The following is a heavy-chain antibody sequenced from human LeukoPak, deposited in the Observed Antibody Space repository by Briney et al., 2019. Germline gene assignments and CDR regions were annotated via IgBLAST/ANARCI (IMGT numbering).Heavy chain of an antibody. D-gene: IGHD3-10*01. V-gene: IGHV4-39*07. CDR2: IYYSGST. Sequence: PSETLSLTCTVSGGSISSSSYYWGWIRQPPGKGLEWIGSIYYSGSTYYNPSLKSRVTISVDTSKNQFSLKLSSVTAADTAVYYCASDPGYYGSGSYSGWFDPWGQGTLVTVSS. CDR1: GGSISSSSYY. J-gene: IGHJ5*02. CDR3: ASDPGYYGSGSYSGWFDP.